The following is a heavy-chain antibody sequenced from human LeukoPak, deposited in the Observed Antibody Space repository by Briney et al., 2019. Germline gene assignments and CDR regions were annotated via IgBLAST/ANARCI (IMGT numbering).Heavy chain of an antibody. V-gene: IGHV3-7*03. CDR1: AFSFSSHW. D-gene: IGHD3-10*01. CDR2: INQDGSEK. CDR3: AAGFGSYFDY. J-gene: IGHJ4*02. Sequence: GGSLRLSCAASAFSFSSHWMSWVRQAPGKGLEWVANINQDGSEKYYVDSVKGRFTISRDNAKNSLYLQMNSLRAEDTAVYYCAAGFGSYFDYWGQGTLVTVSS.